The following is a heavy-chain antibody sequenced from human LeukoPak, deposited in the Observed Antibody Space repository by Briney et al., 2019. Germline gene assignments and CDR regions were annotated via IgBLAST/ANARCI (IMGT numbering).Heavy chain of an antibody. CDR3: ARYLRFLEWLLSED. D-gene: IGHD3-3*01. V-gene: IGHV4-39*01. Sequence: SETLSLTCTVSGGSISSSSYYWGWIRQPPGKGLEWIGSIYYSGSTYYNPSLKSRVTISVDTSKNQFSLKLSSVTAADTAVYYYARYLRFLEWLLSEDWGQGTLVTVSS. CDR1: GGSISSSSYY. CDR2: IYYSGST. J-gene: IGHJ4*02.